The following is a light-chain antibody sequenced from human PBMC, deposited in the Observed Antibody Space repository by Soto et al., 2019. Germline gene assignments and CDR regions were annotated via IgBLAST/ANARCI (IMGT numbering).Light chain of an antibody. Sequence: QPVLTQPPSASGAPGQRVTISCTGSSSNIGAGYDAHWYKQVPGTTPKYLISGNNDRPSGVPDRFSGSKSGTSASLAITGLQAEDEGDYYCQAYDTSLRAWVFGGGTQLTVL. V-gene: IGLV1-40*01. J-gene: IGLJ3*02. CDR3: QAYDTSLRAWV. CDR1: SSNIGAGYD. CDR2: GNN.